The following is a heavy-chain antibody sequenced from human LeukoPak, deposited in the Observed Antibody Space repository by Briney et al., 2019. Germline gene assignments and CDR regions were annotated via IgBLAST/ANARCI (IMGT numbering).Heavy chain of an antibody. CDR3: ARATSRAGYYYYYGMDV. Sequence: SETLSLTCTVSGGSISSSSYYWGWIRQPPGKGLEWIGSIYYSGSTYYNPSLKSRVTISVDTSKNQFSLELSSVTAADTAVYYCARATSRAGYYYYYGMDVWGQGTTVTVSS. CDR2: IYYSGST. J-gene: IGHJ6*02. CDR1: GGSISSSSYY. V-gene: IGHV4-39*01.